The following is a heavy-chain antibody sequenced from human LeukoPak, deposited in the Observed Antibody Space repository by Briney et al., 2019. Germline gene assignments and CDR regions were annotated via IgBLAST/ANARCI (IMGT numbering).Heavy chain of an antibody. CDR2: ITSSSRYI. D-gene: IGHD3-22*01. Sequence: PGGSPRLSCAASGSTFRSFWMTWVRQAPGKGLEWVSSITSSSRYIYYADSVKGRFTISRDNAKNSLYLQMNSLRAEDTAVYYCARHVVAVGFDYWGQGTLVTVSS. J-gene: IGHJ4*02. CDR1: GSTFRSFW. V-gene: IGHV3-21*01. CDR3: ARHVVAVGFDY.